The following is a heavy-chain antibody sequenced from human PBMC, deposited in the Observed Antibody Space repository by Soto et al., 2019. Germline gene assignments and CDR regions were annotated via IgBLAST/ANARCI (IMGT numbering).Heavy chain of an antibody. J-gene: IGHJ6*02. Sequence: GGSLRLSCAASGFTFSTYAMHWVRQAPGKGLEWVAVISYDGGTTDYAAPVKGRFTISRDDSKNTLYLQMNSLKTEDTAVYYCTTDRNDFWTIYYYYGMDVWGQGTTVTVSS. CDR1: GFTFSTYA. CDR3: TTDRNDFWTIYYYYGMDV. D-gene: IGHD3-3*01. CDR2: ISYDGGTT. V-gene: IGHV3-15*01.